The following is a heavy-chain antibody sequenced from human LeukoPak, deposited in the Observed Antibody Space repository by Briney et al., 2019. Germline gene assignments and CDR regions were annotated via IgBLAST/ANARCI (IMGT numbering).Heavy chain of an antibody. V-gene: IGHV4-39*07. D-gene: IGHD6-13*01. CDR3: ARPKLRYSSSWSGVYDY. CDR2: INHSGST. Sequence: SETLSLTCTVSGGSISSSSYHWGWIRQPPGKGLEWIGEINHSGSTNYNPSLKSRVTISVDTSKNQFSLKLSSVTAADTAVYYCARPKLRYSSSWSGVYDYWGQGTLVTVSS. J-gene: IGHJ4*02. CDR1: GGSISSSSYH.